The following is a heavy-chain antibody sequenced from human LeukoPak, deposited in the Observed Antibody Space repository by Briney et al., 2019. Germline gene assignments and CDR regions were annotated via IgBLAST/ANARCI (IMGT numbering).Heavy chain of an antibody. V-gene: IGHV1-18*01. J-gene: IGHJ3*01. CDR1: GYTFSNYA. CDR2: IGAYNGNP. CDR3: AREDPGGAFDV. Sequence: GASVKVSCKASGYTFSNYAISWVRQAPGQGLEWMGWIGAYNGNPDYTQSLQGRVTMTTDTSTSTAYMELRSLKSDDTAVYYCAREDPGGAFDVWGRGTMVVVS. D-gene: IGHD3-16*01.